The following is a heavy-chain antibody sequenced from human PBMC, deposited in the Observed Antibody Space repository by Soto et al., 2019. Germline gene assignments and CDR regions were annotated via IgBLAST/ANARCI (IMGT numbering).Heavy chain of an antibody. Sequence: PGGSLRLSCAASGFIFTDYWMHWVRQAPGEGLGWVSRIHSDGIGANYADSVKGRFTISRDNAMNTLYLQINSLRAEDTAIYYCARVHVAAAGSGIDYWVQGTMVTLSS. CDR3: ARVHVAAAGSGIDY. CDR1: GFIFTDYW. D-gene: IGHD6-13*01. V-gene: IGHV3-74*01. J-gene: IGHJ4*02. CDR2: IHSDGIGA.